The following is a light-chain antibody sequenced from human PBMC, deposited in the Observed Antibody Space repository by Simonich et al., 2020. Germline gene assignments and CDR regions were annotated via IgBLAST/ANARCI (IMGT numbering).Light chain of an antibody. V-gene: IGLV2-14*03. CDR1: SSDVGGYNY. CDR3: SSYTSSSTWV. J-gene: IGLJ3*02. CDR2: DVR. Sequence: QSALTQPASVSGSPLQSITISCTGTSSDVGGYNYFSWYQQHPGKAPKLMIYDVRNRPSGVSNRFSGSKSCNTASLTISELQAEDEADYYCSSYTSSSTWVFGGGTKLTVL.